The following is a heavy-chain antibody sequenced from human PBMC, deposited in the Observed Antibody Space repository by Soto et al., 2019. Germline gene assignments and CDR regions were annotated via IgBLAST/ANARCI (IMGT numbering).Heavy chain of an antibody. D-gene: IGHD3-22*01. CDR2: ISSSSSTI. V-gene: IGHV3-48*02. Sequence: GGSLRLSXAASGFTFSSYSMNWVRQAPGKGLEWVSYISSSSSTIYYADSVKGRFTISRDNAKNSLYLQMNSLRDEDTAVYYCASDIYDSSGYYYPDAFDIWGQGTMVTVSS. CDR1: GFTFSSYS. CDR3: ASDIYDSSGYYYPDAFDI. J-gene: IGHJ3*02.